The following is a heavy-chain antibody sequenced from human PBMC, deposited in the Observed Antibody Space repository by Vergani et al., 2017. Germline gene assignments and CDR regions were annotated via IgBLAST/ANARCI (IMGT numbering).Heavy chain of an antibody. V-gene: IGHV3-49*03. CDR1: GFTFGDYA. CDR3: TRVPGGYNLPPFSGFDY. D-gene: IGHD5-24*01. CDR2: IRSKAYGGTT. J-gene: IGHJ4*02. Sequence: EVQLVESGGGLVQPGRSLRLSCTASGFTFGDYAMSWFRQAPGKGLEWVGFIRSKAYGGTTEYAASVKGRFTISRDDSKSIAYLQMNSLKTEDTAVYYXTRVPGGYNLPPFSGFDYWGQGTLGTVSS.